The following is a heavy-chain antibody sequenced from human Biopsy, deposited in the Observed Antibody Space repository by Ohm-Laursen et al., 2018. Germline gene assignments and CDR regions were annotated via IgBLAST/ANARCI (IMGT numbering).Heavy chain of an antibody. CDR3: TTGGSGFYSPFDS. D-gene: IGHD3-16*01. CDR1: GYTFIVYY. J-gene: IGHJ4*02. V-gene: IGHV1-2*02. CDR2: IYPNNGDT. Sequence: ASVKASCPGVGYTFIVYYIHWVRQAPGQGLEWMVYIYPNNGDTKYAQNFQGRVTMTRDTSVSTSYMDLTGLTSDDSAVYYCTTGGSGFYSPFDSWGQGTLVTVSS.